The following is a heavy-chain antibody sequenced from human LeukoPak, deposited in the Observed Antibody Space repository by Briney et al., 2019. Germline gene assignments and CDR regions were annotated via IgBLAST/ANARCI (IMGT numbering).Heavy chain of an antibody. CDR1: GFPFSNSD. CDR3: AKGGHCTSSSCYYFDS. Sequence: PGGSLRLSCIASGFPFSNSDMHWVRQAPGKGLEWVAVIWDNGNNKYYGDSVNGRFTISRDNSKNTLHLQMNSLRAEDTAMYYCAKGGHCTSSSCYYFDSWDQGALVTVSA. J-gene: IGHJ4*02. D-gene: IGHD3-22*01. V-gene: IGHV3-33*06. CDR2: IWDNGNNK.